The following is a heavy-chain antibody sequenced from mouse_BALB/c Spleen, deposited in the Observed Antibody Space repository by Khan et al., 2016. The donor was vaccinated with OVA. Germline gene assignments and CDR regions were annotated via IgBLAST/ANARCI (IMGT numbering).Heavy chain of an antibody. Sequence: EVQLQESGPGLVKPSQSLSLTCTVTGYSITSNYAWNWIRQFPGNKLEWMGYISYSGTTSYNPSLKSRISITRDTSKNQFFLQLNSVTTEDAATYCCARGNYYGYAMDYWGQGTSVTVSS. D-gene: IGHD1-1*01. CDR1: GYSITSNYA. J-gene: IGHJ4*01. V-gene: IGHV3-2*02. CDR2: ISYSGTT. CDR3: ARGNYYGYAMDY.